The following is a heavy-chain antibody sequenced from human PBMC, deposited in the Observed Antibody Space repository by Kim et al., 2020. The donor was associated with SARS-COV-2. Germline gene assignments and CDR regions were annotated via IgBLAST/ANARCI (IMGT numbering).Heavy chain of an antibody. V-gene: IGHV4-59*01. Sequence: SETLSLTCTVSGGSISSYYWSWIRQPPGKGLEWIGYIYSSGSTNYNPSLKSRVTISVDTSKKQFSLKLSSVTAADTAVYYCARSDGIAAAVDYWGQGTLVTVSS. J-gene: IGHJ4*02. CDR2: IYSSGST. D-gene: IGHD6-13*01. CDR3: ARSDGIAAAVDY. CDR1: GGSISSYY.